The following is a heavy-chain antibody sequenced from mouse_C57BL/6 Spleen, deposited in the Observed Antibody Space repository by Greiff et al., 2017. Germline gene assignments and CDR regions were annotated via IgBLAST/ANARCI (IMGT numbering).Heavy chain of an antibody. V-gene: IGHV10-1*01. Sequence: EVQLQESGGGLVQPKGSLKLSCAASGFSFNTYAMNWVRQAPGKGLEWVARIRSKSNNYATYYADSVKDRFTISRDDSESMLYLQMNNLKTEDTAMYYCVRPHYSYDPWFAYWGQGTLVTVSA. CDR3: VRPHYSYDPWFAY. J-gene: IGHJ3*01. D-gene: IGHD1-1*02. CDR1: GFSFNTYA. CDR2: IRSKSNNYAT.